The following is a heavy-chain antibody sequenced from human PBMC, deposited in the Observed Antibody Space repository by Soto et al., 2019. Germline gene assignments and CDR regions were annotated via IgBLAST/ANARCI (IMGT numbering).Heavy chain of an antibody. D-gene: IGHD6-19*01. CDR2: INAGNGNT. J-gene: IGHJ4*02. CDR1: GYTFTGYA. CDR3: ARAVAVAADFDY. V-gene: IGHV1-3*01. Sequence: PSVKVSCKASGYTFTGYAMHWVRQAPGQRLEWMGWINAGNGNTKYSQKFQGRVTITRDTSASTAYMELSSLRSEDTAVYYCARAVAVAADFDYWGQGTLVTVSS.